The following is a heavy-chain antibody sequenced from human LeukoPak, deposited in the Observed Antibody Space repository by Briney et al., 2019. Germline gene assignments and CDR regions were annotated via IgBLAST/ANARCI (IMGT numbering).Heavy chain of an antibody. V-gene: IGHV1-69*13. CDR3: ARTTDYYGSGSS. Sequence: GASVKVSCKASGGTLSSCAIIWVRQAPGQGLEWMGGISPIFGTANYAQKFQGRVTITADESTSTAYMELSSLRSEDTAVYYCARTTDYYGSGSSWGQGTLVTVSS. D-gene: IGHD3-10*01. J-gene: IGHJ5*02. CDR2: ISPIFGTA. CDR1: GGTLSSCA.